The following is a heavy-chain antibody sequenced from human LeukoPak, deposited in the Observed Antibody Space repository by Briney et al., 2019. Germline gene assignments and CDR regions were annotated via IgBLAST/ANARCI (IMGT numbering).Heavy chain of an antibody. Sequence: ASVKVSCKASGYTFTSYAMNWVRQAPGQGLEWMGWINPNSGGTNYAQKFQGRVTMTRDTSISTAYMELSRLRSDDTAVYYCAVGMVRGVTSYYYYYYMDVWGKGTTVTVSS. J-gene: IGHJ6*03. CDR3: AVGMVRGVTSYYYYYYMDV. D-gene: IGHD3-10*01. CDR2: INPNSGGT. V-gene: IGHV1-2*02. CDR1: GYTFTSYA.